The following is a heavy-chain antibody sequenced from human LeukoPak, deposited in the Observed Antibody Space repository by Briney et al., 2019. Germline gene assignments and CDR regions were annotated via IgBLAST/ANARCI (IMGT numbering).Heavy chain of an antibody. Sequence: GGSLRLSCAASGFTFSSYSMNWVRQAPGKGLEWVSSISSSSSYIYYADSLQGRFSISRDNAKNSLYLQMNSLRAEDTAVYYCAREHEYDGGSFDYWGQGTLVTVSS. CDR3: AREHEYDGGSFDY. CDR1: GFTFSSYS. D-gene: IGHD4-23*01. V-gene: IGHV3-21*01. J-gene: IGHJ4*02. CDR2: ISSSSSYI.